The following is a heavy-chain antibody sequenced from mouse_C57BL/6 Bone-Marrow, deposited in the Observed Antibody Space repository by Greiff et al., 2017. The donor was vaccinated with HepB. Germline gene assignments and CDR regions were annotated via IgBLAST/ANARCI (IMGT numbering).Heavy chain of an antibody. CDR2: IDPETGGT. CDR3: TRVGGYGNYVLYWYFDV. CDR1: GYTFTDYE. J-gene: IGHJ1*03. D-gene: IGHD2-1*01. Sequence: VQLQESGAELVRPGASVTLSCKASGYTFTDYEMHWVKQTPVHGLEWIGAIDPETGGTAYNQKFKGKAILTADKSSSTAYMELRSLTSEDSAVYYCTRVGGYGNYVLYWYFDVWGTGTTVTVSS. V-gene: IGHV1-15*01.